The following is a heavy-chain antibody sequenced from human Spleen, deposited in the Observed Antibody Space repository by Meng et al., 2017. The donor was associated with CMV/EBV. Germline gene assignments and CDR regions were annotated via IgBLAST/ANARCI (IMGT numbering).Heavy chain of an antibody. J-gene: IGHJ4*02. D-gene: IGHD3-22*01. V-gene: IGHV3-30*04. CDR3: ARDLRGPNYYDSTGYFDY. Sequence: TFSRYPMHWVRQAPGKGLEWVAVMLHDGSTKYYADSVKGRFTISRDNSRNTMYLQMHSLGVEDTAVYYCARDLRGPNYYDSTGYFDYWGQGILVTVSS. CDR2: MLHDGSTK. CDR1: TFSRYP.